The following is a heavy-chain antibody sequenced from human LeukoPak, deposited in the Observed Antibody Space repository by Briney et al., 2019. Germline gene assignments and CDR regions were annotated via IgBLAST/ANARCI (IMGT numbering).Heavy chain of an antibody. CDR2: INHSGST. Sequence: SETLSLTCAVYGGSFSGYYWSWIRQPPGKGLEWIGEINHSGSTNYNPSLKSRVTISVDTSKNQFSLKLSSVTAADTAVYYCARPGYCSSTSCYRKQYFQHWGQGTLVTVSS. V-gene: IGHV4-34*01. CDR1: GGSFSGYY. CDR3: ARPGYCSSTSCYRKQYFQH. D-gene: IGHD2-2*01. J-gene: IGHJ1*01.